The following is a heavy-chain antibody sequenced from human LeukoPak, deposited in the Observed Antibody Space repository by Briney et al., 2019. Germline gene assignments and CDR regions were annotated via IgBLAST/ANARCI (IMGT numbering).Heavy chain of an antibody. D-gene: IGHD6-6*01. CDR3: ARVGVAARLLICLEPRPYYFDC. Sequence: ASVKVSCKASGYTFTGYYMHWVRQAPGQGLEWMGRINPNSGGTNYAQKFQGRVTMTTDTSISTAYIELSRLRSDDTAVYYCARVGVAARLLICLEPRPYYFDCWGQGTLVTVSS. V-gene: IGHV1-2*06. CDR2: INPNSGGT. CDR1: GYTFTGYY. J-gene: IGHJ4*02.